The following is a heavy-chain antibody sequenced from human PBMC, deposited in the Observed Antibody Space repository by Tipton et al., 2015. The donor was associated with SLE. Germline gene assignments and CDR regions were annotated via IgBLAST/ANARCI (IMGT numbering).Heavy chain of an antibody. V-gene: IGHV3-30-3*01. CDR1: GFTFSRYA. CDR3: ARDGDGSGSYADY. Sequence: SLRLSCAASGFTFSRYAMHWVRQAPGKGLEWVAVISYDGSNKYYADSVKGRFTISRDNSKNTLYLQMNSLRAEDTAVYYCARDGDGSGSYADYWGQGTLVTVSS. CDR2: ISYDGSNK. J-gene: IGHJ4*02. D-gene: IGHD3-10*01.